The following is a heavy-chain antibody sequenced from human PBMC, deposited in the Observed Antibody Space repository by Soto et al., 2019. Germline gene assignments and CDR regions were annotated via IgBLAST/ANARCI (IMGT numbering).Heavy chain of an antibody. CDR3: ARVYMVRGTIIRYFDY. D-gene: IGHD3-10*01. CDR2: IYHSGST. J-gene: IGHJ4*02. Sequence: QVQLQESGPGLVKPSGTLSLTCAVSGGSISSSNWWSWVRQPPGKGLEWIGKIYHSGSTNYNPSLQSRVTISVDKSKNQFSLKLSSVIAADTAVYYCARVYMVRGTIIRYFDYWGQGTLFTVS. V-gene: IGHV4-4*02. CDR1: GGSISSSNW.